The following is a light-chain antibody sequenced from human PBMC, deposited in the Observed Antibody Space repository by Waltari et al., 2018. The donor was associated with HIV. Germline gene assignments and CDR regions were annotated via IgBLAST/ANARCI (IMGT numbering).Light chain of an antibody. CDR1: KLGDRY. V-gene: IGLV3-1*01. CDR2: QDK. J-gene: IGLJ3*02. CDR3: QVWDYRGYVM. Sequence: SYELTQPPSVSVSPGQTASISCSGDKLGDRYASWYQQRPGQSPVLIIYQDKKRPSGIPARFSGSNSGNTATLTISGTQTMDEADYYCQVWDYRGYVMFGGGTKLTVL.